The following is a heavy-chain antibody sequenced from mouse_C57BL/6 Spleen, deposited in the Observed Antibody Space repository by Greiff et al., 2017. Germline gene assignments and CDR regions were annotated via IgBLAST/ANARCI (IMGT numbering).Heavy chain of an antibody. CDR1: GFTFSNYW. CDR3: TGAPITTVVATPFAY. D-gene: IGHD1-1*01. V-gene: IGHV6-3*01. J-gene: IGHJ3*01. CDR2: IRLKSDNYAT. Sequence: DVQLQESGGGLVQPGGSMKLSCVASGFTFSNYWMNWVRQSPEKGLEWVAQIRLKSDNYATHYAESVKGRFTISRDDSKSSVYLQMNNLRAEDTGIYYCTGAPITTVVATPFAYWGQGTLVTVSA.